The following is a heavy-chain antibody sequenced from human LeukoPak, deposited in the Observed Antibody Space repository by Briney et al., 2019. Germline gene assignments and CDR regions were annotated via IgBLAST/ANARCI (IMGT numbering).Heavy chain of an antibody. Sequence: GESLKISCKGSGYSFTSYWIGWVRQMPGKGLEWMGIIYPGDSDTRYSPSFQGQVTISADKSISTAYLQWSSLKASDTAMYYCARLPGYDYFYYYYMDVWGKGTTVTVSS. J-gene: IGHJ6*03. CDR1: GYSFTSYW. CDR3: ARLPGYDYFYYYYMDV. V-gene: IGHV5-51*01. CDR2: IYPGDSDT. D-gene: IGHD1-1*01.